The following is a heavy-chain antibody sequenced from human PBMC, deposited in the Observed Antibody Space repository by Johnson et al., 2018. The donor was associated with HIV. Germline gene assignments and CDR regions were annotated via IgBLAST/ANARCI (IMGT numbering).Heavy chain of an antibody. V-gene: IGHV3-64*01. CDR2: ISSNGGST. J-gene: IGHJ3*02. D-gene: IGHD4-17*01. Sequence: VQLVESGGGLVHPGGSLRLSCAASGFTFSSYAMHWVRQAPGKGLEYVSAISSNGGSTYYANSVKGRFTISRDNSKNTLYLQMGSLRAEDMAVYYCARDAVTPIWGQGTMVTVSS. CDR3: ARDAVTPI. CDR1: GFTFSSYA.